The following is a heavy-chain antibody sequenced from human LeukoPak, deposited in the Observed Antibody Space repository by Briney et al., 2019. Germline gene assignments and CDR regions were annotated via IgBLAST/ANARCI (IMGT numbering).Heavy chain of an antibody. D-gene: IGHD2-15*01. V-gene: IGHV3-64*01. CDR3: ARARYCSGGSCYYAFDI. CDR1: GFTFSNYA. CDR2: ISSNGHST. Sequence: PGGSLRLSCAASGFTFSNYAMHWVRQAPGKGLEYVSAISSNGHSTDYAISVKGRFTISRDNSKNTLYLQMNSLRAEDTAVYYCARARYCSGGSCYYAFDIWGQGTMVTVSS. J-gene: IGHJ3*02.